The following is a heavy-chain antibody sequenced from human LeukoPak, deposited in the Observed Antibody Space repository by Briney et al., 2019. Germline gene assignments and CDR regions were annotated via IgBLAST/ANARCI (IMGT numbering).Heavy chain of an antibody. J-gene: IGHJ4*02. V-gene: IGHV4-4*07. CDR2: IYTSGST. D-gene: IGHD3-22*01. CDR1: GGSISSYY. Sequence: SETLSLTCTVSGGSISSYYWSWIRQPAGKGLEWIGRIYTSGSTNYNPSLKSRVTMSVDTSKNQFPLKLSSVTAADTAVYYCALQGDYYDSSGYYYAYWGQGTLVTVSS. CDR3: ALQGDYYDSSGYYYAY.